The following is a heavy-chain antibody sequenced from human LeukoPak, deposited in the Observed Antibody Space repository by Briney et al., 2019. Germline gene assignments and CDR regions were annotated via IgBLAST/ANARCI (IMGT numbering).Heavy chain of an antibody. CDR3: VRDGGVSGYDLLDY. CDR1: GLTFSNYW. J-gene: IGHJ4*02. CDR2: INQDGSEE. Sequence: GGSLRLSCAASGLTFSNYWMTWVRQAPGKGLEWVAHINQDGSEEHYMDSVKARFTISRDNAKNSLSLQMNSLRAEDTAVYYCVRDGGVSGYDLLDYWGQGTLVTVSS. V-gene: IGHV3-7*01. D-gene: IGHD5-12*01.